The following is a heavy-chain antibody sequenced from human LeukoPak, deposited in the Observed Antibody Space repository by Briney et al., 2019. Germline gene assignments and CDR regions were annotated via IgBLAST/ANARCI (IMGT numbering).Heavy chain of an antibody. J-gene: IGHJ3*02. V-gene: IGHV4-59*01. CDR2: IYYSGST. CDR3: ARAMYGNDAFDI. D-gene: IGHD2-8*01. Sequence: PSETLSLTCTVSGGSISSYYWSWIRQPPGKGLEWIGYIYYSGSTNYNPSLKSRVTISVDTSKNQFSPKLSSVTAADTAVYYCARAMYGNDAFDIWGQGTMVTVSS. CDR1: GGSISSYY.